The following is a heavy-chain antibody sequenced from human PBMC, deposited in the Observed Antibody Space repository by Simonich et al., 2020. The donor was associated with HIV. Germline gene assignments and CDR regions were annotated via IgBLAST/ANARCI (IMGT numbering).Heavy chain of an antibody. CDR2: INNYGTT. D-gene: IGHD3-10*01. CDR1: RFTFSSQW. V-gene: IGHV3-74*01. J-gene: IGHJ5*02. Sequence: EVQLVESGGGLVQSGGSRRLSCGASRFTFSSQWMHWVRQVPGKGLLGVSRINNYGTTAYADAVKGRFTISRDNAKNTLYLQMNSRRVEDTAVYYCVREALVRGVSSKGGFDPWGQGTLVTVSS. CDR3: VREALVRGVSSKGGFDP.